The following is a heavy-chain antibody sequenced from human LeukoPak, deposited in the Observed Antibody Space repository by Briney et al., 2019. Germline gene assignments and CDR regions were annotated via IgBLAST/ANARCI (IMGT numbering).Heavy chain of an antibody. J-gene: IGHJ3*02. CDR1: GDSVSSNSAA. CDR3: VRGGQGDGHSADEGFDI. CDR2: TYYRSKWYN. V-gene: IGHV6-1*01. D-gene: IGHD5-18*01. Sequence: SQTLSLTCAISGDSVSSNSAAWNWIRQSPSRGLEWLGRTYYRSKWYNDYAVSVKSRITINPDTPKNHFSLQLSSVTPEDTAVYYCVRGGQGDGHSADEGFDIWGQGTMVTVS.